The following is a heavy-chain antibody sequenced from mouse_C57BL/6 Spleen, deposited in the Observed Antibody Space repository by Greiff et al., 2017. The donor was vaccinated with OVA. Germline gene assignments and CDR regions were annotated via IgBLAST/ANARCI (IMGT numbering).Heavy chain of an antibody. V-gene: IGHV1-82*01. CDR1: GYAFSSSW. D-gene: IGHD1-1*01. CDR3: ARWGTTVVAGDY. CDR2: IYPGDGDT. J-gene: IGHJ2*01. Sequence: VQLQQSGPELVKPGASVKISCKASGYAFSSSWMNWVKQRPGKGLEWIGRIYPGDGDTNYNGKFKGKATLTADKASSTAYMQRSSLTSEDSAVYLCARWGTTVVAGDYWGQGTTLTVAS.